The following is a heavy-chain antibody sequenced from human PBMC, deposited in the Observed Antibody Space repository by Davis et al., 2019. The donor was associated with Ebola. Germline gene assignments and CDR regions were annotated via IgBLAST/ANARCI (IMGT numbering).Heavy chain of an antibody. J-gene: IGHJ6*04. CDR1: GFILDDYA. V-gene: IGHV3-9*01. D-gene: IGHD3-10*01. CDR2: INYNGGHI. CDR3: ARDNFYGSGSHYGLEV. Sequence: GGSLRLSCAASGFILDDYAMNWVRQVPGKGLEWVASINYNGGHIVYADSVKGRFTISRDNAENSLYMHMDSLRVEDTALYLWARDNFYGSGSHYGLEVWGKGTMVTVSS.